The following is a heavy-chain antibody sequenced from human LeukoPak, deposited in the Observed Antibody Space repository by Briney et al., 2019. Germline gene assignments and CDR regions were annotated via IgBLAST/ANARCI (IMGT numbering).Heavy chain of an antibody. CDR1: GYSISSGYY. CDR2: IYHSGST. D-gene: IGHD4-17*01. Sequence: SETLSLTCTVSGYSISSGYYWGWIRQPPGKGLEWIGSIYHSGSTYYNPSLKSRVTISVDTSKNQFSLKLSSVTAADTAVYYCARVDYGDNGGFDYWGQGTLVTVSS. CDR3: ARVDYGDNGGFDY. J-gene: IGHJ4*02. V-gene: IGHV4-38-2*02.